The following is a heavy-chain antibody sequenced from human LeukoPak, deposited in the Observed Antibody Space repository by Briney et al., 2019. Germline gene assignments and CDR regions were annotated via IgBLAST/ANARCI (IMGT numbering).Heavy chain of an antibody. CDR3: ARDSGWWMFDY. D-gene: IGHD6-19*01. J-gene: IGHJ4*02. Sequence: GASVKVSCKASGYTFTSYYIHWVRQAPGQGLEWMGIINPSGGSTSYAQKFQGRVTMTRDTSTSTVYMELSSLRSEDTAVYYCARDSGWWMFDYWGQGTLVTVFS. V-gene: IGHV1-46*01. CDR2: INPSGGST. CDR1: GYTFTSYY.